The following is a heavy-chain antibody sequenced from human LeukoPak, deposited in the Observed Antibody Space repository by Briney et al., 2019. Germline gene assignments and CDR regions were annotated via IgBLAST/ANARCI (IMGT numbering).Heavy chain of an antibody. D-gene: IGHD3-22*01. J-gene: IGHJ4*02. CDR1: GGSLSSSSYY. CDR2: IYYSGST. V-gene: IGHV4-39*01. Sequence: SETLSLTCTVSGGSLSSSSYYWGWIRQPPGKGLEWLGSIYYSGSTYYNPSLKSRVTISVDTSKNQFSLKLSSVTAADTAVYYCARKGGYYDSSGYYSGFDYWGQGTLVTVSS. CDR3: ARKGGYYDSSGYYSGFDY.